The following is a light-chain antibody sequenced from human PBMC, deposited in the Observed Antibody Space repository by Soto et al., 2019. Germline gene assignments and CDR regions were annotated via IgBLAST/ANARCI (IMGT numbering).Light chain of an antibody. Sequence: EIVLTQSPGTLSWSPGERATLSCRASQSVSSSFLAWYQQKPGQAPRLLIYGASSRATGIPDRFSGSGSGTDFTLTISRLEPEDFAVYYCQQYDNSPVTFGQGTKVEIK. CDR2: GAS. J-gene: IGKJ1*01. CDR1: QSVSSSF. CDR3: QQYDNSPVT. V-gene: IGKV3-20*01.